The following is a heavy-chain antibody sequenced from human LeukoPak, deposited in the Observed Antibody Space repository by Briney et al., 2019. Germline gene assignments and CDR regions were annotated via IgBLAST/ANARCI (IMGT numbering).Heavy chain of an antibody. V-gene: IGHV3-21*01. D-gene: IGHD2-2*02. Sequence: GGSLRLSCAASGFTFSSYSMNWVRQAPGKGLEWVSSISSSSSYIYYADSVKGRFTISRDNAKNSLYLQMNSLRAEDTAVYYCARFEGPPYCSSTSCYTQPYYYYGMDVWGQGTTVTVSS. J-gene: IGHJ6*02. CDR2: ISSSSSYI. CDR1: GFTFSSYS. CDR3: ARFEGPPYCSSTSCYTQPYYYYGMDV.